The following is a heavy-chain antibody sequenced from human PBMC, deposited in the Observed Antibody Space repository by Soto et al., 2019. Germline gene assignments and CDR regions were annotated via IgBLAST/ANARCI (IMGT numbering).Heavy chain of an antibody. V-gene: IGHV1-46*01. Sequence: ASVKVSCKASGYTFTSYYMHWVRQAPGQGLEWMGIINPSGGSTSYAQKFQGRVTMTRDTSTSTVYMELSSLRSEDTAVYYCARDLGDYYGSGSYYFDYWGQGTLVTVSS. D-gene: IGHD3-10*01. J-gene: IGHJ4*02. CDR3: ARDLGDYYGSGSYYFDY. CDR1: GYTFTSYY. CDR2: INPSGGST.